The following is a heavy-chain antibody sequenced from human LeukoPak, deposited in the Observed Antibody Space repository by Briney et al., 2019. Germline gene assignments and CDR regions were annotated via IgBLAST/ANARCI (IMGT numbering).Heavy chain of an antibody. J-gene: IGHJ4*02. V-gene: IGHV4-34*01. CDR1: GGSFSGYY. Sequence: SKTLSLTCAVYGGSFSGYYWSWIRQPPGKGLEWIGEINHSGSTNYNPSLESRVTISVDTSRNQFSLKLSSVTAADTAVYYCATEKDWGQGTLVTVSS. CDR2: INHSGST. CDR3: ATEKD.